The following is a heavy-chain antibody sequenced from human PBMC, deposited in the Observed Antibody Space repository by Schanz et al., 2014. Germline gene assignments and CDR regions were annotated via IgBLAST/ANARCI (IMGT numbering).Heavy chain of an antibody. J-gene: IGHJ3*02. CDR3: AREVVAVADHAFDI. CDR1: GASISFYD. CDR2: IYHSGSP. Sequence: QVQLQESGPGLVKPSETLSLTCTVSGASISFYDWNWIRQSPGKGLEWIGYIYHSGSPIYNPSLQSRVTISIDTSKNQFSLKMESVTAADTAVYYCAREVVAVADHAFDIWGQGTMVTVSS. D-gene: IGHD2-15*01. V-gene: IGHV4-59*13.